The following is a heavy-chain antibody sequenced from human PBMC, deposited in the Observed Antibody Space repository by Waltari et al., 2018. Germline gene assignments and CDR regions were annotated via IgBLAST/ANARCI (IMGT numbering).Heavy chain of an antibody. J-gene: IGHJ6*02. CDR2: INHSGST. CDR3: ARGRVPRHQWLVLYYYYGMDV. D-gene: IGHD6-19*01. CDR1: GGSFSGYS. Sequence: QVQLQQWGAGLLKPSETLSLTCAVYGGSFSGYSWIWLRTPPGQGLEWIGEINHSGSTNYNPSLKSRVTISVDTSKNQFSLKLSSVTAADTAVYYCARGRVPRHQWLVLYYYYGMDVWGQGTTVTVSS. V-gene: IGHV4-34*01.